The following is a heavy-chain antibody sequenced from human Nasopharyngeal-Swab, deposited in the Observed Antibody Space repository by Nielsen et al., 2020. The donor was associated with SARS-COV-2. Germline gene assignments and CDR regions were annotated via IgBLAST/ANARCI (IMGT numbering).Heavy chain of an antibody. D-gene: IGHD5-12*01. CDR3: ARQGTWIRTNWFDP. Sequence: KVSCKGSGYSFTSYWISWVRQMPGKGLEWMGRIDPSDSYTNYSPSFQGHVTISADKSISTAYLQWSSLKASDTAMYYCARQGTWIRTNWFDPWGQGTLVTVSS. CDR1: GYSFTSYW. CDR2: IDPSDSYT. V-gene: IGHV5-10-1*01. J-gene: IGHJ5*02.